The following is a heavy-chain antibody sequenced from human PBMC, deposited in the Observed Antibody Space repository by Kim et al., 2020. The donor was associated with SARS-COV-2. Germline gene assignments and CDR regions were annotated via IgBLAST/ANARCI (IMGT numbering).Heavy chain of an antibody. J-gene: IGHJ4*02. V-gene: IGHV3-66*01. Sequence: GGSLRLSCAASGFTVSSNYMSWVRQAPGKGLEWVSVLYNGVSTYYADSVKGRFTISTDSSKDTLYLLMNSLRAEDTAVYYCTRDRRDGSGYWGQGTLVTV. CDR2: LYNGVST. CDR3: TRDRRDGSGY. D-gene: IGHD3-10*01. CDR1: GFTVSSNY.